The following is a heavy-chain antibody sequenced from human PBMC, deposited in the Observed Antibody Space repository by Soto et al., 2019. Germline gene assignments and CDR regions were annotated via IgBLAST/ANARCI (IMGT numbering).Heavy chain of an antibody. CDR2: IIPILDSA. D-gene: IGHD3-10*02. CDR1: GGTFSRSA. V-gene: IGHV1-69*01. CDR3: AIDMSFEY. Sequence: QVQLEQSGAEVKEPGSSVKVSCKASGGTFSRSAISWVRQAPGQGLEWMGGIIPILDSATYAQKFQGRLTITADESTSTAYLELTSLKSDDTAVYYCAIDMSFEYWGQGTLVTVSS. J-gene: IGHJ4*02.